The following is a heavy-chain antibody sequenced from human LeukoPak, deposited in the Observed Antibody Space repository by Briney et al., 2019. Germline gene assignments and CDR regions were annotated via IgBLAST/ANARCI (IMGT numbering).Heavy chain of an antibody. CDR3: ASRTDVFYYDSSGFKPLDY. J-gene: IGHJ4*02. CDR2: IIPIFGTA. V-gene: IGHV1-69*13. Sequence: GASVKVSCKASGGTFSSYAISWVRQAPGQGLEWMGGIIPIFGTANYAQKFQGRVTITADESTSTAYMELSSLRSEDTAVYYCASRTDVFYYDSSGFKPLDYWGQGTLVTVSS. CDR1: GGTFSSYA. D-gene: IGHD3-22*01.